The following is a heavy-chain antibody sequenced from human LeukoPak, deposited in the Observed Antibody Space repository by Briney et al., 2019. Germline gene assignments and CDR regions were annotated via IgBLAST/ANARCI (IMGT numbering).Heavy chain of an antibody. J-gene: IGHJ6*03. D-gene: IGHD3-10*01. CDR2: IKGDGSEK. CDR1: GFTFSDYW. Sequence: PGGSLRLSCAASGFTFSDYWMTWVRQAPGKGLEWVANIKGDGSEKYYVDSVKGRFTISRENAKNSLYLQMNSLRAGDTAVYYCARERLLWFGELLSDYYYYYMDVWGKGTTVTVSS. CDR3: ARERLLWFGELLSDYYYYYMDV. V-gene: IGHV3-7*01.